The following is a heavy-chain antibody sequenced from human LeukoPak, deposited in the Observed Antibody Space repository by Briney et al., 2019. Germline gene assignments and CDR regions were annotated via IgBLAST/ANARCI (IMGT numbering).Heavy chain of an antibody. V-gene: IGHV4-34*01. CDR2: INHSGST. CDR1: GFTFSSYS. CDR3: ARGTQYYGSGSYYKGYFDY. J-gene: IGHJ4*02. Sequence: GSLRLSCAASGFTFSSYSMNWVRQPPGKGLEWIGEINHSGSTNYNPSLKSRVTISVDTSKNQFSLKLSSVTAADTAVYYCARGTQYYGSGSYYKGYFDYWGQGTLVTVSS. D-gene: IGHD3-10*01.